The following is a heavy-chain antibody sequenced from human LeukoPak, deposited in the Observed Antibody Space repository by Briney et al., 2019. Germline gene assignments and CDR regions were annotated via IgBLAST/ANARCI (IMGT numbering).Heavy chain of an antibody. D-gene: IGHD1-26*01. Sequence: SETLSLTCAVYGGSFSGYYWSWLRQPPGKGLEWIGEINHSGSTNYNPSLTSRVTISVDTSKNQFSLKLSSVTAADTAVYYCARGSGSYYMDVWGKGTTVTVSS. CDR1: GGSFSGYY. J-gene: IGHJ6*03. CDR3: ARGSGSYYMDV. V-gene: IGHV4-34*01. CDR2: INHSGST.